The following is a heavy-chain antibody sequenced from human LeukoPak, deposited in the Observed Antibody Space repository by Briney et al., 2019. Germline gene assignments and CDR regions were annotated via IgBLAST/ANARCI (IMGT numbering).Heavy chain of an antibody. CDR2: ISSSGFTI. V-gene: IGHV3-11*04. CDR1: GFTFSDYY. D-gene: IGHD6-19*01. J-gene: IGHJ4*02. Sequence: GGSLRLSCAASGFTFSDYYMTWIRQAPGKGLEWLSYISSSGFTIDYADSVKGRFTISRDNAKKSLDLRMNSLRAEDTAVYYCARSSGWSVPVDYWGQGTLVTVSS. CDR3: ARSSGWSVPVDY.